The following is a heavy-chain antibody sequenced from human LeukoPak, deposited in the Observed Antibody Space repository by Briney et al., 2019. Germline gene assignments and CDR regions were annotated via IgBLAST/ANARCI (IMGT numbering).Heavy chain of an antibody. J-gene: IGHJ4*02. Sequence: PGGSLRLSCAASGFTVSTTYMSWVRQAPGKGLEWISVIYSGGSTYYADSVKGRFTISRDNSKNTLYLQMNSLRAEDTAVYCCARWAGYSSTWYGLFDYWGQGTLVTVSS. CDR2: IYSGGST. CDR3: ARWAGYSSTWYGLFDY. V-gene: IGHV3-66*01. CDR1: GFTVSTTY. D-gene: IGHD6-13*01.